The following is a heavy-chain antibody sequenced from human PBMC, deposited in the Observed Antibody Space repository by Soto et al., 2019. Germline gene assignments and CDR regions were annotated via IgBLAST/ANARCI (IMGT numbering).Heavy chain of an antibody. D-gene: IGHD5-12*01. CDR3: ARDIGWQQLRGYFDY. CDR1: GFTFSSYG. CDR2: IWYDGTNK. J-gene: IGHJ4*02. Sequence: QVQLVESGGGVVQPGRSLRLSCAASGFTFSSYGMHWVRQAPGKGLEWVAVIWYDGTNKYYADSLKGRFTISRDTSKNTLYLQMNSLRAEDTAVYYCARDIGWQQLRGYFDYWGLGTLVTVSS. V-gene: IGHV3-33*01.